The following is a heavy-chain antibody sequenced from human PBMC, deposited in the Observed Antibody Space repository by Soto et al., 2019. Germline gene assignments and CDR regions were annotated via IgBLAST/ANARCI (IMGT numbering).Heavy chain of an antibody. Sequence: PSETLSLTCAVSGGSFNDCYWSWFRQTPGKGLEWIGRINHSGSTNYNPSLKSRVTISVDTSKNQFSLKLSSVTAADTAIYYCAREEVAATNWFDRWGQGTLVTVSS. D-gene: IGHD2-15*01. J-gene: IGHJ5*02. V-gene: IGHV4-34*01. CDR2: INHSGST. CDR3: AREEVAATNWFDR. CDR1: GGSFNDCY.